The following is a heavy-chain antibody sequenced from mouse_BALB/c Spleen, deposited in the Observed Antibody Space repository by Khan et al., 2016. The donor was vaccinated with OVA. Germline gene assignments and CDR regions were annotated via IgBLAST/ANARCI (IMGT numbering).Heavy chain of an antibody. J-gene: IGHJ2*01. CDR1: GYIFTSYW. V-gene: IGHV1-76*01. CDR3: AREEALYYFDY. CDR2: IYPGTDNP. D-gene: IGHD3-2*02. Sequence: QVQLKQSGAELVRPGTSVRLSCKTSGYIFTSYWIHWVKQRSGQGLEWIARIYPGTDNPYYNEKFKDKATLTADKSSSTAYLQLSSLKSEDSAVFFCAREEALYYFDYWGQGTTLTVSS.